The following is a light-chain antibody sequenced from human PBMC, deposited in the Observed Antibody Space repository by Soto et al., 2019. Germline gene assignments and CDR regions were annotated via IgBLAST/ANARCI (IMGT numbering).Light chain of an antibody. J-gene: IGKJ1*01. V-gene: IGKV1-12*01. CDR2: AAS. CDR1: QGISSL. CDR3: QQGNSFPRT. Sequence: DIQMTQSPSSVSASVGDRVTITCRASQGISSLLAWYQQKAGKAPKLLMYAASSLQSGVPSRFSGSGSGTAFTLTISSLQPEDFATYYCQQGNSFPRTFGQGTKVDIK.